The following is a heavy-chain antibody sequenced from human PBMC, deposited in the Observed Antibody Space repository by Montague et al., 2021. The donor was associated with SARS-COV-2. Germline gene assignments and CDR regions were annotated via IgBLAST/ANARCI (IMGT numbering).Heavy chain of an antibody. V-gene: IGHV4-39*01. CDR3: ARQYYYDNNGFPAYDY. CDR1: GGSISSSSHY. D-gene: IGHD3-22*01. CDR2: ISYTGST. J-gene: IGHJ4*02. Sequence: SETLSLTCTVSGGSISSSSHYWGWLRQPPGRGLQWIGSISYTGSTYYNLSLKSRVTISRDTSKNQFSLKLSSVTAADTAVYYCARQYYYDNNGFPAYDYWGRGTLVTVSS.